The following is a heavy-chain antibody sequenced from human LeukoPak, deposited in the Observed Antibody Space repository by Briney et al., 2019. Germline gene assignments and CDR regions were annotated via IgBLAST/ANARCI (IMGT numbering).Heavy chain of an antibody. CDR2: ISSNSSYI. CDR1: GFTFSSYS. J-gene: IGHJ5*02. Sequence: GGSLRLSCAASGFTFSSYSMNWVRQAPGQGLEWVSSISSNSSYIYYADSVKGRFTISRDNAKNSLYPQMNSLRAEDTAVYYCAKDPLRFLEWFPSWFDPWGQGTLVTVSS. V-gene: IGHV3-21*04. CDR3: AKDPLRFLEWFPSWFDP. D-gene: IGHD3-3*01.